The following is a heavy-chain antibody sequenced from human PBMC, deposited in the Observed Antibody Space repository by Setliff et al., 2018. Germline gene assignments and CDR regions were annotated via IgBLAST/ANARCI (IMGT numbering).Heavy chain of an antibody. CDR3: ALTTLSLCSGGSSPNAFDI. CDR1: GYMFTSSG. Sequence: ASVKVSCKASGYMFTSSGISWVRQAPGQGLEWMGWISGFNGVTKYTQKLQGRVNMATDTATNMAYMELNSLRSDDTAVYFCALTTLSLCSGGSSPNAFDIWGQGTMVTVSS. D-gene: IGHD2-15*01. V-gene: IGHV1-18*01. CDR2: ISGFNGVT. J-gene: IGHJ3*02.